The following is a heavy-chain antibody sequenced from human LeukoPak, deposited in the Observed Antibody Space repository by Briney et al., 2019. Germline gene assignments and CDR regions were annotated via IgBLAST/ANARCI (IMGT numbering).Heavy chain of an antibody. Sequence: GGSLRLSCAASGFTFSSYAMHWVRQAPAKGLEWVAVISYDGSNKHYADSVKGRFTISRDNSKNTLYLQMNRLRAEDTAVYYCARDQRSYYGSGSYYRFGYWGQGTLVTVSS. J-gene: IGHJ4*02. CDR2: ISYDGSNK. V-gene: IGHV3-30*04. CDR1: GFTFSSYA. CDR3: ARDQRSYYGSGSYYRFGY. D-gene: IGHD3-10*01.